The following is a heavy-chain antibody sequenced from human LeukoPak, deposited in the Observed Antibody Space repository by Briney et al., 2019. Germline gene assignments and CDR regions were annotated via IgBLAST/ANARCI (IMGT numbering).Heavy chain of an antibody. CDR1: GFTVSSYG. V-gene: IGHV3-23*01. CDR2: FSATDGSA. CDR3: AKARIAAAGTGAFDV. J-gene: IGHJ3*01. D-gene: IGHD6-13*01. Sequence: GGSLRLSCAASGFTVSSYGMTWVRQAPGKGLEWVSAFSATDGSAQYAESVKGRFTISRDNSENSLYLQMDSLRDEDTAVYYCAKARIAAAGTGAFDVSGQGTMVTVSS.